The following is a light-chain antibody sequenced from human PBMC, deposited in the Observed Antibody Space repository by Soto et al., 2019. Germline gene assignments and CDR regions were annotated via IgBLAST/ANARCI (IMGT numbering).Light chain of an antibody. Sequence: EIVLTQSPGTLSLSPGDRATLSCRASQSVSSTYLAWYQQNPGQAPRLLIYGASSRASGIPDRFSGSGSGTDFTLTISRLEPEDFEVYYCQQYGSSPPITFGQGTRREIK. CDR2: GAS. CDR3: QQYGSSPPIT. J-gene: IGKJ5*01. CDR1: QSVSSTY. V-gene: IGKV3-20*01.